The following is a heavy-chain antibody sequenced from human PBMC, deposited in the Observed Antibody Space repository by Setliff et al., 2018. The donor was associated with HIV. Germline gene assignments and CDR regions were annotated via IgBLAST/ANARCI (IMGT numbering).Heavy chain of an antibody. CDR3: ARRASKASLDY. CDR1: GYSFTTSW. CDR2: IDPGDSAT. Sequence: GESLKISCKGSGYSFTTSWISWVRQMPGKGLEWMGRIDPGDSATRYSPSFQGRVTISADKSINTAYLQWSSLQASDTAMYYCARRASKASLDYWGQGTLVTVSS. J-gene: IGHJ4*02. V-gene: IGHV5-51*01.